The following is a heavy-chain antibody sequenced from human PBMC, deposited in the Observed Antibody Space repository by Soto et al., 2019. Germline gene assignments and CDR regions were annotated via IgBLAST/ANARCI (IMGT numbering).Heavy chain of an antibody. CDR2: TYYRSKWYN. CDR3: ASSAGSATSRRGNYYYYYMDV. J-gene: IGHJ6*03. Sequence: SQTLSLTCAISRDSVSSNSAAWTWIRECPSRGLEWLGRTYYRSKWYNDYAVSVKSRITINPDTSKNQFSLQLNSVTPEDTAVYYCASSAGSATSRRGNYYYYYMDVWGKGTTVTVSS. V-gene: IGHV6-1*01. CDR1: RDSVSSNSAA.